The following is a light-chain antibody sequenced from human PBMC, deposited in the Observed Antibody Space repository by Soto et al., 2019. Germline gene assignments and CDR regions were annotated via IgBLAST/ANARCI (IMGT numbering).Light chain of an antibody. J-gene: IGKJ1*01. CDR3: QQYDNSVWT. CDR2: GAS. V-gene: IGKV3-20*01. Sequence: EKLMSQSPATLSVSPGERATLSCRASQSVSTNNLAWYQQSPGQAPTLLIYGASRRATGIPDRFSGSGSGTDFTLTISRLEPEDLAVYYCQQYDNSVWTFGQGTKVDIK. CDR1: QSVSTNN.